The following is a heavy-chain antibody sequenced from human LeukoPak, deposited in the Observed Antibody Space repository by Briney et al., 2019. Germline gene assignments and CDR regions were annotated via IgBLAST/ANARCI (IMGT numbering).Heavy chain of an antibody. Sequence: ASVKVSCKASGHTFTGYYMHWVRQAPGQGLEWMGWINPNSGGTNYAQKFQGRVTMTRDTSISTAYMELSRLRSDDTAVYYCARVLSRWLHQSGLRYWGQGTLVTVSS. D-gene: IGHD5-24*01. CDR1: GHTFTGYY. CDR3: ARVLSRWLHQSGLRY. CDR2: INPNSGGT. J-gene: IGHJ4*02. V-gene: IGHV1-2*02.